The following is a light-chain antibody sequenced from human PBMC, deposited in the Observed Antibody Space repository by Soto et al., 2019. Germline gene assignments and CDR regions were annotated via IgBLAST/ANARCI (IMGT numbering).Light chain of an antibody. CDR3: QQYNSYSPWA. V-gene: IGKV1-5*03. CDR1: QSISSW. CDR2: KAS. Sequence: DIHMTQAPSSLCASVVDRVTITCRASQSISSWLAWYQQKPGKAPKLLIYKASSLESGVPSRFSGSGSGTEFTLTISSLQPDDFATYYCQQYNSYSPWAFGQGTKVDI. J-gene: IGKJ1*01.